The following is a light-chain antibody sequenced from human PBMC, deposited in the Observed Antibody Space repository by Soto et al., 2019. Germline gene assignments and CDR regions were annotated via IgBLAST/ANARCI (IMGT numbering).Light chain of an antibody. Sequence: QSALTQPASVSGSPGQSITLSCSGTSSDVGGYNYVSWYQQHPGKAPKLLIYEVSNRPSGVSNRFSGSKSGNTASLTISGLQTDDEAEYYCSSYTPTTTIGVFGGGTKLTVL. CDR2: EVS. CDR3: SSYTPTTTIGV. V-gene: IGLV2-14*01. CDR1: SSDVGGYNY. J-gene: IGLJ2*01.